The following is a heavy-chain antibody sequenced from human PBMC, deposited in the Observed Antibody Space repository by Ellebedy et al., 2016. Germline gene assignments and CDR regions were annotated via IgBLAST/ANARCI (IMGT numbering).Heavy chain of an antibody. CDR2: ISRSGDNT. J-gene: IGHJ4*01. CDR3: AKRTLTGTTDY. V-gene: IGHV3-23*01. D-gene: IGHD1-7*01. Sequence: GGSLRLSXAASGFTFSSYAMSWVRQAPGKGLEWVSAISRSGDNTYYADSVKGRFTISRDNSENTLYLQMNSLRAEDTAVYYCAKRTLTGTTDYWGHGTLVTVSS. CDR1: GFTFSSYA.